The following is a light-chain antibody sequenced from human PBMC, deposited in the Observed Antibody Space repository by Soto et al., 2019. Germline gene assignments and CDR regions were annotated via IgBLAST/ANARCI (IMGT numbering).Light chain of an antibody. CDR2: GAS. J-gene: IGKJ4*01. V-gene: IGKV1-9*01. CDR3: QQFNDYPLT. Sequence: DIQLTQSPSFLSASVGDRVTITCRASKAISSYLAWYQQKPGKPPKLLIYGASTLQSDVPSRFSGSGSGTEFTLTVSSLQAEDSATYYSQQFNDYPLTFGGGTKVDIK. CDR1: KAISSY.